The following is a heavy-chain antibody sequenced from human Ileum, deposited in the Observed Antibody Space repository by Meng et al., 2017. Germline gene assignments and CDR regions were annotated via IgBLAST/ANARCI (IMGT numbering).Heavy chain of an antibody. V-gene: IGHV4-34*02. D-gene: IGHD3-16*01. CDR3: ARHLGRSFDY. Sequence: QGQLLQWGAGLLKPLETLTLTCAVYGGSFSGYYWSWFRQPPGKGLEWIGEIYYSGGTKYNPSLKSRVTISGDTSKNQFSLKLTSVTAADTAVYYCARHLGRSFDYWGQGTLVTVSS. J-gene: IGHJ4*02. CDR1: GGSFSGYY. CDR2: IYYSGGT.